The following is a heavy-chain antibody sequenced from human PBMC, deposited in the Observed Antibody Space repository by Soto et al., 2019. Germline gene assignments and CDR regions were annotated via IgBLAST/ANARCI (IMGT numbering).Heavy chain of an antibody. CDR3: AREGGGYSGYDSQGFDY. J-gene: IGHJ4*02. V-gene: IGHV3-33*01. D-gene: IGHD5-12*01. Sequence: GGSLRLSCAASGFTFSSYGMHWVRQAPGKGLEWVAVIWYDGSNKYYADSVKGRFTISRDNSKNTLYLQMNSLRAEDTAVYYCAREGGGYSGYDSQGFDYWGQGTLVTVSS. CDR2: IWYDGSNK. CDR1: GFTFSSYG.